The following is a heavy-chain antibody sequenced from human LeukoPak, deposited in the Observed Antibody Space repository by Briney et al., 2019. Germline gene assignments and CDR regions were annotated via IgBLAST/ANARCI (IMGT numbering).Heavy chain of an antibody. CDR2: IKSKTDGGTR. J-gene: IGHJ3*02. D-gene: IGHD4/OR15-4a*01. CDR1: GFTSSNAW. Sequence: GGSLRLSCAVSGFTSSNAWMSWVRQAPGKGLEWVGRIKSKTDGGTRDYAAPVKGRFTISRDDSKNTLYQQMNSLKTEDTAVYYRTTFDYAAFLIWGQGTMVTVSS. CDR3: TTFDYAAFLI. V-gene: IGHV3-15*01.